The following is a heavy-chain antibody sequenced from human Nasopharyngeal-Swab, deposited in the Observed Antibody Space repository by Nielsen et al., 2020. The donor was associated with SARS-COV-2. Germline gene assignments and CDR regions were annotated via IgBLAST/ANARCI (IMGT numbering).Heavy chain of an antibody. CDR1: GFTVSSDY. D-gene: IGHD5-12*01. Sequence: GESLKISCTASGFTVSSDYISWVRQAPGKGLEWVSVIYSGGGTYYADSVKGRFTISRDKAKNSLYLQMNSLRAEDTAVYYCAREVPYSGHDDAFDIWGQGTMVTVSA. V-gene: IGHV3-66*01. CDR2: IYSGGGT. J-gene: IGHJ3*02. CDR3: AREVPYSGHDDAFDI.